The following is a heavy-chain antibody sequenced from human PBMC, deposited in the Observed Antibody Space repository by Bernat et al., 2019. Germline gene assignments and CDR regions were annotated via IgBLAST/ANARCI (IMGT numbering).Heavy chain of an antibody. CDR2: INQDGSDK. J-gene: IGHJ5*02. Sequence: EVQLAESGGGLVQPGGSLRLSCSASGLNFSNYWMSWVRQAPGKGLEWVANINQDGSDKFYVASVKGRFSISRDNAKNSLYLQMNSPKVDDTAFYYCAREHRGGYSYNWFDPWGQGTLVTVSS. CDR1: GLNFSNYW. D-gene: IGHD5-18*01. CDR3: AREHRGGYSYNWFDP. V-gene: IGHV3-7*03.